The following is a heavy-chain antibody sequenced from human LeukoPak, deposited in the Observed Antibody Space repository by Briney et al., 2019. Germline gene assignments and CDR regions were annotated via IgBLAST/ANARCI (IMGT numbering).Heavy chain of an antibody. Sequence: SETLSLTCTVSGGSISSYYWSWIRQPPGKGLEWIGYICYSGSTNYNPSLKSRVTISVDTSKNQFSLKLSSVTAADTAVYYCARDDKQLVAFDIWGQGTMVTVSS. J-gene: IGHJ3*02. D-gene: IGHD6-6*01. CDR3: ARDDKQLVAFDI. V-gene: IGHV4-59*01. CDR1: GGSISSYY. CDR2: ICYSGST.